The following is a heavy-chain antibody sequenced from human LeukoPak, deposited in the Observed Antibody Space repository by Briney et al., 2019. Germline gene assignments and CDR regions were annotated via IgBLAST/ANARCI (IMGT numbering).Heavy chain of an antibody. Sequence: PGGSLRLFCAASGFTFSIYSFNWARHAPGKGLEWVSCISSSTSYIYYADSVRGRFTISRDNAKNSLYLQMNSLRVEDTAVYDCARAPGYYGDPFDYWGQGTLVTVSS. D-gene: IGHD4-17*01. V-gene: IGHV3-21*01. CDR2: ISSSTSYI. J-gene: IGHJ4*02. CDR1: GFTFSIYS. CDR3: ARAPGYYGDPFDY.